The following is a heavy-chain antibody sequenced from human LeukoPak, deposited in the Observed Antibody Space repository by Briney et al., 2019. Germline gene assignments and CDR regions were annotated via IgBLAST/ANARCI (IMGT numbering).Heavy chain of an antibody. CDR1: GYTFTSYA. CDR2: INAGNGNT. V-gene: IGHV1-3*01. CDR3: ARDPGDYGDQYYYYGMDV. D-gene: IGHD4-17*01. Sequence: ASVKVSCKASGYTFTSYAMHWVRQAPGQRLEWMGWINAGNGNTKYSQKFQGRVTITRDTSASTAYMELSSLRSEDTAVYYCARDPGDYGDQYYYYGMDVWGQGTTVTVSS. J-gene: IGHJ6*02.